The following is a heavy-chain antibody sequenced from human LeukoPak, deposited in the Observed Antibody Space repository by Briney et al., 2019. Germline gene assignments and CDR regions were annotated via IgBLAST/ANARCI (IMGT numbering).Heavy chain of an antibody. CDR3: ARRRSTSCYDGMDV. D-gene: IGHD2-2*01. V-gene: IGHV4-39*07. CDR1: GGSISSSSYY. Sequence: SETLSLTCTVSGGSISSSSYYWGWIRQPPGKGLEWIGEINHSGSTNYNPSLKSRVTISVDTSKNQFSLKLSSVTAADTAVYYCARRRSTSCYDGMDVWGQGTTVTVSS. J-gene: IGHJ6*02. CDR2: INHSGST.